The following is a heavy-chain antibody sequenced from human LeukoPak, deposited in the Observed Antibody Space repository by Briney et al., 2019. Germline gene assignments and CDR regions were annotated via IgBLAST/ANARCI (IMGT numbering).Heavy chain of an antibody. CDR3: ARVGPGYSSGWYHFDY. V-gene: IGHV1-46*01. D-gene: IGHD6-19*01. Sequence: ASVTVSCKASGYTFTSYYMHLVLQAPGQGREFMGIINPSGGSTSYAQKFQGRVAMTRDTSTSTVYMELSSLRSEDTAVYYCARVGPGYSSGWYHFDYWGQGTLVTVSS. CDR2: INPSGGST. J-gene: IGHJ4*02. CDR1: GYTFTSYY.